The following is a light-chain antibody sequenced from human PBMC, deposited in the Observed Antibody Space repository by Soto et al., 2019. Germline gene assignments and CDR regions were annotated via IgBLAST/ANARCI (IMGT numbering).Light chain of an antibody. CDR1: SSNIGSNY. V-gene: IGLV1-47*01. J-gene: IGLJ2*01. CDR3: EAWDDSLTVV. CDR2: KDN. Sequence: QSVLTQPPSASVTPGQWVTTSCSGTSSNIGSNYVYWYQQLPGTAPKLLIYKDNQRPSGVPDRFSGSKSGTSASLAISGLRSEDEADYYCEAWDDSLTVVFGGGTKVTVL.